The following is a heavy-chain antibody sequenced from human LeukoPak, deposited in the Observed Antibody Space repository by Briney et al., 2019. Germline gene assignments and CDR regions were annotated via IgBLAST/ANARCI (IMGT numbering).Heavy chain of an antibody. CDR1: GFTFGDYA. J-gene: IGHJ4*02. V-gene: IGHV3-49*04. Sequence: GGSLRLSCTASGFTFGDYAMSWVRQAPGKGREWVGFIRSKAYGGTTEYAASVKGRFTISRDDSKSIAYLQMNSLKTEDTAVYYCTRVGCSSTRCYFNYWGQGTLVNVSS. D-gene: IGHD2-2*01. CDR2: IRSKAYGGTT. CDR3: TRVGCSSTRCYFNY.